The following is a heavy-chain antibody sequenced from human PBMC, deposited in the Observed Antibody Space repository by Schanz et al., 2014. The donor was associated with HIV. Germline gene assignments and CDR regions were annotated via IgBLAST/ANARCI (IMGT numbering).Heavy chain of an antibody. Sequence: QVQLVQSGAEVKKPGSSVKVSCKASGGSFSSYAINWVRQAPGQGLEWMGGIIPIFGTANYAQKFQGRVTITADESTSTAYMELSSLRSEDTAVYYCASTVYPYSSSSDYYYGMDVWGQGTTVTVSS. V-gene: IGHV1-69*01. J-gene: IGHJ6*02. D-gene: IGHD6-6*01. CDR1: GGSFSSYA. CDR3: ASTVYPYSSSSDYYYGMDV. CDR2: IIPIFGTA.